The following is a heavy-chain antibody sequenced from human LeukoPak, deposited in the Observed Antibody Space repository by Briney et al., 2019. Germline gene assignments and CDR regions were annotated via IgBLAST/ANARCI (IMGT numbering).Heavy chain of an antibody. CDR2: ISGSGSDT. D-gene: IGHD2-2*01. Sequence: PGGSLRLSCAASGFTFSSYAMSWVRQAPGKVLEWVSDISGSGSDTEYADSVKGRFTISRDNSKTTLYLQMSSLRVEDTAVYYCAKCSATCYANAFDIWGQGTMVTVSS. CDR1: GFTFSSYA. CDR3: AKCSATCYANAFDI. V-gene: IGHV3-23*01. J-gene: IGHJ3*02.